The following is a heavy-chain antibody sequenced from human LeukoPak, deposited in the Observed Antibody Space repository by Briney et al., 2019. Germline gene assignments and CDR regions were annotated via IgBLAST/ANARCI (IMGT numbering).Heavy chain of an antibody. CDR1: GFTFTRSA. CDR2: IVVAAGET. V-gene: IGHV1-58*01. CDR3: AAETYYYDSSGYAFDY. Sequence: SVKVSCKASGFTFTRSAVQWVRQARGQRPEWLGWIVVAAGETIHAQKFRERFTITWDTSINTSYIELRSLRSEDTAVYYCAAETYYYDSSGYAFDYWGQGTLVTVSS. D-gene: IGHD3-22*01. J-gene: IGHJ4*02.